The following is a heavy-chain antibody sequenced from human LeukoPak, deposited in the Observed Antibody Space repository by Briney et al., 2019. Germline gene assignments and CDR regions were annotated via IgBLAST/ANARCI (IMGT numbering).Heavy chain of an antibody. J-gene: IGHJ4*02. D-gene: IGHD3-10*01. Sequence: GGSLRLSCAASGFTFYNSAMNWVRQAPGKGLEWVSGISGSGTSTYYADSVKGRFTISRDNSKNTLYLQMSSLRAEDTAVYYCAKGPMVRIDYWGQGTLVTVSS. V-gene: IGHV3-23*01. CDR3: AKGPMVRIDY. CDR2: ISGSGTST. CDR1: GFTFYNSA.